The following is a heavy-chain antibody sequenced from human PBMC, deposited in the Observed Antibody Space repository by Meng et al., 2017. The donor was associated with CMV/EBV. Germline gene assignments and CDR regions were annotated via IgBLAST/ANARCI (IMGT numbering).Heavy chain of an antibody. J-gene: IGHJ4*02. CDR2: INHSGST. V-gene: IGHV4-34*01. Sequence: QVHQTRWGAGLFYPSELLSSNCSAYGCSFSGYYWSWLPHPPGKGLECIGEINHSGSTNYNPSLKSRVTISVDTSKNQFSLKLSSVTAADTAVYYCARGVGATGKADYWGQGTLVTVSS. CDR1: GCSFSGYY. D-gene: IGHD1-26*01. CDR3: ARGVGATGKADY.